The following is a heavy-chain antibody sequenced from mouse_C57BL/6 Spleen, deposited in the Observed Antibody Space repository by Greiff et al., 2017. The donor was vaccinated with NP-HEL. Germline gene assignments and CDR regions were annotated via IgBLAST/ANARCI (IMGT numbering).Heavy chain of an antibody. CDR2: INPGSGST. CDR1: GYTFTSYW. CDR3: ARQGTRAWFAY. V-gene: IGHV1-55*01. J-gene: IGHJ3*01. Sequence: QVQLQQSGAELVKPGASVKMSCKASGYTFTSYWITWVKQSPGQGLEWIGDINPGSGSTNYNEKFKSKATLTVDTTSSTAYMQLISLTSEDSAVYYCARQGTRAWFAYWGQGTLVTVSA. D-gene: IGHD3-3*01.